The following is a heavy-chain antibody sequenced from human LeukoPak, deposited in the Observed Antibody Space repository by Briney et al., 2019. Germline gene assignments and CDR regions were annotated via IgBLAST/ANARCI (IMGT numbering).Heavy chain of an antibody. Sequence: GGSLRLSCAASGFTFSDYSMNWVRQAPGKGLEWVSVIYSGGSTYYADSVKGRFTISRDNSKNTLYLQMNSLRAEDTAVYYCAREDSGSYGHYYYMDVWGKGTTVTVSS. J-gene: IGHJ6*03. V-gene: IGHV3-66*02. CDR3: AREDSGSYGHYYYMDV. CDR2: IYSGGST. D-gene: IGHD1-26*01. CDR1: GFTFSDYS.